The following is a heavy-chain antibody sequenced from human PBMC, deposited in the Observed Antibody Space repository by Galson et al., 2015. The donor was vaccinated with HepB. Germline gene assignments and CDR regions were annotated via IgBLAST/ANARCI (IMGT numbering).Heavy chain of an antibody. J-gene: IGHJ5*02. Sequence: SLRLSCAASGFIFDDYAMHWVRQVPGQGPEWVGGISGYNGSIDYAESVRGRFTITRDTAKNSMYLEMNSLGAADTALYYCAKDINVRLPPGNCFDTWGQGTLVTVSS. D-gene: IGHD3-10*02. CDR1: GFIFDDYA. CDR3: AKDINVRLPPGNCFDT. CDR2: ISGYNGSI. V-gene: IGHV3-9*01.